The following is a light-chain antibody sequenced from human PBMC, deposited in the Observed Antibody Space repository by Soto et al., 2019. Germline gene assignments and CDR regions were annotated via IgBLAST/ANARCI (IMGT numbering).Light chain of an antibody. CDR2: AAS. CDR1: QGISSY. CDR3: QQLNSYPNT. J-gene: IGKJ2*01. Sequence: DIQLTQSPSFLSASVGDRVTITCRASQGISSYLAWYQQKPGKAPRLLIYAASTLQSGVPSRFSGSGSGTEFPLTISRLQPEDFATYCCQQLNSYPNTFGQGTKLEIK. V-gene: IGKV1-9*01.